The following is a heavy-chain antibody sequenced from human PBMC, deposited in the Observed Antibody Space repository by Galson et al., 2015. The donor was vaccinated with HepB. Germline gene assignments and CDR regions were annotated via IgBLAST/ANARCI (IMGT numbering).Heavy chain of an antibody. Sequence: SVKVSCKASGYTFSTCSITWVRQAPGQGLEWMGWISPYNRDTNSARKFQGRVTMTTDTFTSTAYMELRSLRSDDTAVYYCARGALVGVGGGSQNNWFDPWGQGTLVTVSS. CDR2: ISPYNRDT. CDR3: ARGALVGVGGGSQNNWFDP. D-gene: IGHD2-15*01. J-gene: IGHJ5*02. CDR1: GYTFSTCS. V-gene: IGHV1-18*01.